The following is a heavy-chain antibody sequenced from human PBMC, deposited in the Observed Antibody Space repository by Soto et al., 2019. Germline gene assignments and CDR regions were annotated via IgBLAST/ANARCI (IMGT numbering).Heavy chain of an antibody. CDR3: AGTPTRGSWIYHFHY. Sequence: EVQLVESGGGLVQPGGSLRLSCAASGFTFSDHYMDWVRQAPGKGLEWVGRSRNKANSYTTEYAASVKGRFTVSRDDSRNSLYLQMNSLKIEDTAVYYCAGTPTRGSWIYHFHYWGRGTLVTVCS. D-gene: IGHD3-10*01. V-gene: IGHV3-72*01. J-gene: IGHJ4*02. CDR1: GFTFSDHY. CDR2: SRNKANSYTT.